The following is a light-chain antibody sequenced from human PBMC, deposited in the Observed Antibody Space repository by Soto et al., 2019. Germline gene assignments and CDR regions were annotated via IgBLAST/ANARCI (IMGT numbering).Light chain of an antibody. J-gene: IGLJ2*01. CDR2: EGT. CDR3: SSYAGSSARVV. Sequence: QSALTQPASVSGSPGQSITISCTRSSTDFENYNLVSWYQHCPDKAPKLIIYEGTKRPSEISERFSGSESDTTASLIISGLQPEDEADYYCSSYAGSSARVVFGGGTKLTVL. V-gene: IGLV2-23*01. CDR1: STDFENYNL.